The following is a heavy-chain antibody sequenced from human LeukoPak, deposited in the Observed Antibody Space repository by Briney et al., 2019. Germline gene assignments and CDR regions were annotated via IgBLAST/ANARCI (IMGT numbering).Heavy chain of an antibody. Sequence: SETLSLTCTVSGGSISSSGYYWAWIRQPPGKGLERIVSIYYSGSNYHNPSLKSRVSMSVDTSKNQFSLKLSSVTAADTAVYYCANMGYSYAPGLFDPWGQGTLVTVSS. CDR3: ANMGYSYAPGLFDP. V-gene: IGHV4-39*07. CDR1: GGSISSSGYY. D-gene: IGHD5-18*01. J-gene: IGHJ5*02. CDR2: IYYSGSN.